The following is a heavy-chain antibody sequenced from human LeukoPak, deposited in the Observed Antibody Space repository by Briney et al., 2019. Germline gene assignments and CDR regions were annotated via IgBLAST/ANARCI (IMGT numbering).Heavy chain of an antibody. CDR3: ARQGYSSSRDY. CDR1: GYSISSGYY. D-gene: IGHD6-6*01. Sequence: PSETLSLTCAASGYSISSGYYWGWIRQPPGKGLEWIGSIYHSGSTYYNPSLKSRVTISVDTSKNQFSLKLSSVTAADTAVYYCARQGYSSSRDYWGQGTLVTVSS. CDR2: IYHSGST. V-gene: IGHV4-38-2*01. J-gene: IGHJ4*02.